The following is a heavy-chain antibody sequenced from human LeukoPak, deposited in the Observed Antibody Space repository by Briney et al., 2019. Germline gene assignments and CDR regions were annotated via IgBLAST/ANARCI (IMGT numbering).Heavy chain of an antibody. CDR2: IYSGGST. V-gene: IGHV3-53*01. CDR1: GFTVSSNY. CDR3: ARTGDSSGYYPFDY. J-gene: IGHJ4*02. Sequence: GGSLRLSCAASGFTVSSNYMSWVRQAPGRGLEWASVIYSGGSTYYADSVKGRFTISRDNSKNTLYLQMNSLRAEDTAVYYCARTGDSSGYYPFDYWGQGTLVTVSS. D-gene: IGHD3-22*01.